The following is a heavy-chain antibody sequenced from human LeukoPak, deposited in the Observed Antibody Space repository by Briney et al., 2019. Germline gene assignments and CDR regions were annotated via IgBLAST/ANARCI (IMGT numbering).Heavy chain of an antibody. CDR1: GYTFTSYG. CDR2: ISAYNGNT. D-gene: IGHD6-13*01. V-gene: IGHV1-8*02. CDR3: ASVTSAAGKRRKSYYFGY. J-gene: IGHJ4*02. Sequence: GASVKVSCKASGYTFTSYGISWVRQAPGQGLEWMGWISAYNGNTGYAQKFQGRVTMTRNTSISTAYMELSSLRSEDTAVYYCASVTSAAGKRRKSYYFGYWGQGTLVTVSS.